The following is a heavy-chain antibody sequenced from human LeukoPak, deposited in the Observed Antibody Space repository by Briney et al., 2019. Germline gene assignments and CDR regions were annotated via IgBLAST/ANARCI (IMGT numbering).Heavy chain of an antibody. J-gene: IGHJ4*02. V-gene: IGHV4-31*03. CDR2: TSYGEGA. D-gene: IGHD1-26*01. Sequence: SETLSLTCTVSGASVSRVGYYWSWIRQHPGKGLEWIGFTSYGEGAYYNPSLMSRITMSVDPSQKQFSLKMRDVTAADTAVYFCATAEWENFYFDSWGQGALVAVTS. CDR3: ATAEWENFYFDS. CDR1: GASVSRVGYY.